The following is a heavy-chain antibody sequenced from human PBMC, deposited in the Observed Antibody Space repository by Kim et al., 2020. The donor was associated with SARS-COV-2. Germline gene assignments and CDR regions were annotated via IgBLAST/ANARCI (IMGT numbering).Heavy chain of an antibody. J-gene: IGHJ4*02. V-gene: IGHV4-59*01. CDR3: ARSLVSTLERYDY. Sequence: SETLSLTCTVSGGSISSYYWSWIRQPPGKGLEWIGYIYYSGSTNYNPSLKSRVTISVDTSKNQFSLKLSSVTAADTAVYYCARSLVSTLERYDYWGQGTLVTVSS. CDR2: IYYSGST. D-gene: IGHD2-8*01. CDR1: GGSISSYY.